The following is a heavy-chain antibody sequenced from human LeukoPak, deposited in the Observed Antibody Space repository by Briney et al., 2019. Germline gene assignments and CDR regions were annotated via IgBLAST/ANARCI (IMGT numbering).Heavy chain of an antibody. D-gene: IGHD3-22*01. CDR2: ISSSSSTI. J-gene: IGHJ4*02. CDR3: ARDGSTYYYDSSGYY. Sequence: GGSLRLSCAASGFTFSSYSMNWVRQAPGKGLEWVSYISSSSSTIYYADSVKGRFTISRDNAKNSLHLQMNSLRDEDTAVYYCARDGSTYYYDSSGYYWGQGTLVTVSS. V-gene: IGHV3-48*02. CDR1: GFTFSSYS.